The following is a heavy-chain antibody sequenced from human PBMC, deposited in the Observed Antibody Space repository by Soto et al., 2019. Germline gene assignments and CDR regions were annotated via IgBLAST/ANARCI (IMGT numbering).Heavy chain of an antibody. CDR2: ISGDGSST. CDR3: AGEAMWGPDY. Sequence: EVQLVESGGGLVQPGGSLRLSCAASGFTFSIYWMHWVRQAPGKGLEWVSRISGDGSSTSNADPVKGRFTISRDNAKNTLHLEMTSVRVEDRAIYYWAGEAMWGPDYWGQGTLVAVCS. V-gene: IGHV3-74*01. CDR1: GFTFSIYW. D-gene: IGHD1-26*01. J-gene: IGHJ4*02.